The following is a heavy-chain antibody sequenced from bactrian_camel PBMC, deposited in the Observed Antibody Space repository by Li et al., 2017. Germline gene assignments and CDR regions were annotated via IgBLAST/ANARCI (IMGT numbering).Heavy chain of an antibody. D-gene: IGHD2*01. CDR3: AANFGSYCSVDYLQRRANF. V-gene: IGHV3S1*01. Sequence: HVQLVESGGGSALAGGSVRLSCAASGYTFNTYSWFRQAPGQEREGVAAIDTGDGSTYYLNSVEGRFTISKDNAVNTLYLQIDSLKPEDTAMYYCAANFGSYCSVDYLQRRANFWGQGTQVTV. CDR1: GYTFNTYS. J-gene: IGHJ4*01. CDR2: IDTGDGST.